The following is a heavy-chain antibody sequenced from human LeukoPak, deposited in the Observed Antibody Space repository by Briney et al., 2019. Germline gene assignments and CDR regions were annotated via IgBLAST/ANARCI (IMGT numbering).Heavy chain of an antibody. D-gene: IGHD1-26*01. Sequence: GGSLRLSCAASGFTFSSYAMSWVRQAPGKGLEWVSAISGSAITTYYADSVKGRFTISRDNSKNSLYMQMNSLRAEDTAIYYCARDVGGAMFDYWGQGTLVTVSS. V-gene: IGHV3-23*01. CDR1: GFTFSSYA. J-gene: IGHJ4*02. CDR3: ARDVGGAMFDY. CDR2: ISGSAITT.